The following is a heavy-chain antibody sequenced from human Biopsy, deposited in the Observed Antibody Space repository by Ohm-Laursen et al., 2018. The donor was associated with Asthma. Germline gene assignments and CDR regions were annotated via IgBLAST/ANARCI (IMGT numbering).Heavy chain of an antibody. CDR2: ISFDGSNK. Sequence: SLRLSCASSGFTFRNYGMHWVRPSPGKGLDWVAVISFDGSNKNYTDSVKGRFTISRDNSRNTLHLQMNSLRAEDTAVYYCAKDVFPGWELRRGPDDWGQGTLVTVSS. D-gene: IGHD1-26*01. V-gene: IGHV3-30*18. CDR3: AKDVFPGWELRRGPDD. CDR1: GFTFRNYG. J-gene: IGHJ4*02.